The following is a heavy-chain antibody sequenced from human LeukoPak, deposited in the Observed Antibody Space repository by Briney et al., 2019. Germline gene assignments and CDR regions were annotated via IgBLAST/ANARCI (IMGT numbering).Heavy chain of an antibody. J-gene: IGHJ4*02. Sequence: SETLSLTCAVYGGSFSGYYWSWIRQPPGKGLEWIGEINHSGSTNYNPSLKSRVTISVDTSKNHFSLKLTSVTAADTAVYYCARHKGYSAYDWGGFDYWGQGALVTVSS. CDR1: GGSFSGYY. CDR3: ARHKGYSAYDWGGFDY. CDR2: INHSGST. D-gene: IGHD5-12*01. V-gene: IGHV4-34*01.